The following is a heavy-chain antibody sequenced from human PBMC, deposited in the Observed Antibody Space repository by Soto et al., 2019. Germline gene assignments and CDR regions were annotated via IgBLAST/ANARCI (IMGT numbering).Heavy chain of an antibody. CDR3: ARVECYDFWSGYYTGINYYGMDV. J-gene: IGHJ6*02. V-gene: IGHV1-2*02. D-gene: IGHD3-3*01. Sequence: ASVKVSCKASGYTFTGYYMHWVRQAPGQGLEWMGWINPNSGGTNYAQKFQGRVTMTRDTSISTAYMELSRLRSDDTAVYYCARVECYDFWSGYYTGINYYGMDVWGQGTTVTVSS. CDR2: INPNSGGT. CDR1: GYTFTGYY.